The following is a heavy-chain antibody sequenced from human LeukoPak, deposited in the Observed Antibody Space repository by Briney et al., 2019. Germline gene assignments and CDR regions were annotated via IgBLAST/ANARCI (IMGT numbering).Heavy chain of an antibody. Sequence: SETLSLTCTVSGGSISSYYWSWIRQPPGKGLEWIGSIYYSGSTYYNPSLKSRVTISVDTSKNQFSLKLSSVTAADTAVYYCARQGKSVAGYRHSHFDYWGQGTLVTVSS. J-gene: IGHJ4*02. CDR1: GGSISSYY. D-gene: IGHD6-19*01. CDR3: ARQGKSVAGYRHSHFDY. CDR2: IYYSGST. V-gene: IGHV4-59*05.